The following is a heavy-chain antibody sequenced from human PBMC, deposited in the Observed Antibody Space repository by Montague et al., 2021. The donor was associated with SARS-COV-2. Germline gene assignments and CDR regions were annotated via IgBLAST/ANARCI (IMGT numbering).Heavy chain of an antibody. J-gene: IGHJ3*02. CDR3: ARFPTSYYYDSKPAPATPDAFDI. V-gene: IGHV4-39*01. CDR1: GGSISSSGYY. CDR2: IYYSGST. D-gene: IGHD3-22*01. Sequence: SETLSLTCTVSGGSISSSGYYWGWIRQPPEKGLEWIGIIYYSGSTYYNPSLNSLVTISVDTSKNQFSLKLSSVTAADTAVYYCARFPTSYYYDSKPAPATPDAFDIWGQGTMVTVSS.